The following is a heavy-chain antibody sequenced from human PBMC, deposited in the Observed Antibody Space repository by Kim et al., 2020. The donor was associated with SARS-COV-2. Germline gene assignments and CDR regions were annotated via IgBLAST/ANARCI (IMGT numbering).Heavy chain of an antibody. Sequence: ASVKVSCKASGYTFTSYYMHWVRQAPGQGLEWMGIINPSGGSTSYAQKFQGRVTMTRDTSTSTVYMELSSLRSEDTAVYYCARGSHYYGSGSYYFGDYWGQGTLVTVSS. CDR1: GYTFTSYY. CDR2: INPSGGST. V-gene: IGHV1-46*01. D-gene: IGHD3-10*01. J-gene: IGHJ4*02. CDR3: ARGSHYYGSGSYYFGDY.